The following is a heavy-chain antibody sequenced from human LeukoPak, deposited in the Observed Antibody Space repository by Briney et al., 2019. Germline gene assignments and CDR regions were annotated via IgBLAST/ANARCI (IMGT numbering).Heavy chain of an antibody. CDR2: IHHSGST. J-gene: IGHJ4*02. V-gene: IGHV4-59*03. D-gene: IGHD1-26*01. CDR3: ATNTGSFFAWFDY. Sequence: SETLSLSCTVSAGSINRFYWNWIRHSPGKGLEWIGYIHHSGSTKYNPSLQSRVTMSMDTSKNQVSLKLTSVSAADSAVYSCATNTGSFFAWFDYWGQGTLVTVSS. CDR1: AGSINRFY.